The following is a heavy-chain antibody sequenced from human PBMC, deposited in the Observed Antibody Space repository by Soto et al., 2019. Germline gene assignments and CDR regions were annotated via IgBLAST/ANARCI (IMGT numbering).Heavy chain of an antibody. J-gene: IGHJ3*02. CDR2: LSPMFDTS. Sequence: QVQRVQSGTEMKEPGSSVKVSCMTSGGTFSTYAVHWVRQAPGQGLEWMGGLSPMFDTSSYAQNFQDRVTLTADKSTSTAYMELSSLRSDDTAVYYCARDSPNDAFDIWGQGTLVIVSS. V-gene: IGHV1-69*06. CDR3: ARDSPNDAFDI. CDR1: GGTFSTYA.